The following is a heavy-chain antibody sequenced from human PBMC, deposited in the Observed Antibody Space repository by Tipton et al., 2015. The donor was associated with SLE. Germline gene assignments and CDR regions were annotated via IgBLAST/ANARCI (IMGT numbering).Heavy chain of an antibody. CDR3: ARVRSDIVGVAAATYAFDI. CDR2: IYYSGST. J-gene: IGHJ3*02. Sequence: TLSLTCTVSGGSISSSSYYWGWIRQPPGKGLEWIGSIYYSGSTYYNPSLKSRVTISVDTSKNQFSLKLSSVTAADTAVYYCARVRSDIVGVAAATYAFDIWGQGTMVTVSA. CDR1: GGSISSSSYY. D-gene: IGHD2-15*01. V-gene: IGHV4-39*07.